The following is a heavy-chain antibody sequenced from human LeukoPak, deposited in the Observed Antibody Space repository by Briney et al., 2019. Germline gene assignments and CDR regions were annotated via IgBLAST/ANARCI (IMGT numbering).Heavy chain of an antibody. CDR2: ISYNGNNK. CDR3: GSRTFYESSGYYLDN. Sequence: PGGSLRLSCGASGFTFSSYGMHWVRQAPGKGLEWVAVISYNGNNKHYADSVKGRFTISRDNSKNTLYLQMNSLRDEDTAVYYCGSRTFYESSGYYLDNWGQGTLVTVSS. D-gene: IGHD3-22*01. CDR1: GFTFSSYG. J-gene: IGHJ4*02. V-gene: IGHV3-30*03.